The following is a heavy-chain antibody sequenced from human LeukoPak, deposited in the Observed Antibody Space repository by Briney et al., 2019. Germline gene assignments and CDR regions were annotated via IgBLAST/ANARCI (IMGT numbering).Heavy chain of an antibody. V-gene: IGHV3-64D*09. CDR3: VKDRYYYDSSGYFDY. J-gene: IGHJ4*02. CDR1: GFTFSSYA. Sequence: PGGSLRLPCSASGFTFSSYAMHWVRQAPGKGLEYVSAISSNGGSTYYADSVKGRFTISRDNSKNTLYLQMSSLRAEDTAVYYCVKDRYYYDSSGYFDYWGQGTLVTVSS. D-gene: IGHD3-22*01. CDR2: ISSNGGST.